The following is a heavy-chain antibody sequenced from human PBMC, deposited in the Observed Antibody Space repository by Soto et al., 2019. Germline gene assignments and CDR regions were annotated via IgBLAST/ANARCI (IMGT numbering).Heavy chain of an antibody. Sequence: QVQLVESGGGVVQPGRSLRLSCSASGFSFSSYAMHWVRQAPGKGLEWVAVISYGGTNTIYADSVKGRFTITRDNTQNTLFLQMNRLRPEDTTVYCCATPRDSYSSSWRTCDNLGQGTLVTITS. CDR2: ISYGGTNT. CDR1: GFSFSSYA. J-gene: IGHJ4*02. V-gene: IGHV3-30*04. D-gene: IGHD6-13*01. CDR3: ATPRDSYSSSWRTCDN.